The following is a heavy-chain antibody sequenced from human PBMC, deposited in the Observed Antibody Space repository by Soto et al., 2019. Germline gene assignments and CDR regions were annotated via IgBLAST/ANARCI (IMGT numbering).Heavy chain of an antibody. D-gene: IGHD2-2*02. J-gene: IGHJ6*03. CDR1: GYSFTSYW. Sequence: PGESLKISCKGSGYSFTSYWIGWVCQMPGKGLEWMGIIYPGDSDTRYSPSFQRQVTISADKSISTAYLQWSSLKASDTAMYYCARTVVPAAIGYYYYYMDVWGKGTTVTVSS. CDR2: IYPGDSDT. V-gene: IGHV5-51*01. CDR3: ARTVVPAAIGYYYYYMDV.